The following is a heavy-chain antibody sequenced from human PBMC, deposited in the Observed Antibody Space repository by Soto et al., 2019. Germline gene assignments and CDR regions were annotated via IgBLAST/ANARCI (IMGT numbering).Heavy chain of an antibody. D-gene: IGHD5-18*01. CDR3: ARSPPGTAMVIVAY. CDR1: GGSISSSSYY. J-gene: IGHJ4*02. Sequence: SETLSLTCTVSGGSISSSSYYWGWIRQPPGKGLEWIGSIYYSGSTYYNPSLKSRVTISVDTSKNQFSLKLSSVTAADTAVYYCARSPPGTAMVIVAYWGPGTLFTVSS. V-gene: IGHV4-39*01. CDR2: IYYSGST.